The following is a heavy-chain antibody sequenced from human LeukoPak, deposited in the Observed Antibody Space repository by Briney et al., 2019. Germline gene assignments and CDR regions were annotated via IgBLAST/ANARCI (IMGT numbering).Heavy chain of an antibody. CDR2: MNPNSGNT. J-gene: IGHJ4*02. CDR3: ARGRKSALTYGSGTYAYYFDY. Sequence: GASVKVSCKASGYTFSSYDINWVRQATGQGLEWMGWMNPNSGNTGYAQKFQGRVTMTRNTSISTAYMELSSLRSEDTAVYYCARGRKSALTYGSGTYAYYFDYWGQGTLVTVSS. V-gene: IGHV1-8*01. CDR1: GYTFSSYD. D-gene: IGHD3-10*01.